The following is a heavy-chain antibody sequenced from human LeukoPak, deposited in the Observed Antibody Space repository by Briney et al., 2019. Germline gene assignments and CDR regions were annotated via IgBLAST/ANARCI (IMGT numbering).Heavy chain of an antibody. V-gene: IGHV4-59*01. D-gene: IGHD6-13*01. CDR1: GGSISSYY. Sequence: SETLSLTCTVSGGSISSYYWNWIRQPPGKGLEWIGYIYYSGSTIYNPSLKSRVTISVDTSKNQFSLRLSSVTAADTAVYYCARDWEYSSMAYYGLDVWGQGTTVTVSS. J-gene: IGHJ6*02. CDR3: ARDWEYSSMAYYGLDV. CDR2: IYYSGST.